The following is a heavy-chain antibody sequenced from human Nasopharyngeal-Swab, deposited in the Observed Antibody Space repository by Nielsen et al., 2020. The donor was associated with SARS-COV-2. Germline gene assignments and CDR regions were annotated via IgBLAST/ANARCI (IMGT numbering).Heavy chain of an antibody. V-gene: IGHV5-51*01. Sequence: GESLKISCKTSGYNFVNYWIGWVRQRPGKGLEWMGMVYPGNSEIAYSPSFQGQITISADKSINTAYLQWNSLRASDTAMYFCARRAARDGYNYEVDPWGQGTLVTVSS. D-gene: IGHD5-24*01. CDR1: GYNFVNYW. J-gene: IGHJ5*02. CDR3: ARRAARDGYNYEVDP. CDR2: VYPGNSEI.